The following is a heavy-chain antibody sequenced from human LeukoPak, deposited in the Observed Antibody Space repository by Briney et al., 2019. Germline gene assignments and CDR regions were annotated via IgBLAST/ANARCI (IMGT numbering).Heavy chain of an antibody. Sequence: PSETLSLTCTVSGGSISSYYWSWIRQPAGKGLEWIGRIYTSGSTNYNPSLKSRVTMSVDTSKNQFSLKLSSVTAADTAVYYCARDTTAAGPSTFDYWGQGTLVTVSS. CDR1: GGSISSYY. D-gene: IGHD6-13*01. J-gene: IGHJ4*02. CDR3: ARDTTAAGPSTFDY. V-gene: IGHV4-4*07. CDR2: IYTSGST.